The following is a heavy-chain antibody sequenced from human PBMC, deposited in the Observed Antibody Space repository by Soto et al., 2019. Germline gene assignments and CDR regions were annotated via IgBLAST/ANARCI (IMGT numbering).Heavy chain of an antibody. CDR2: INPNSGNI. CDR3: ARGRASGSYYLLDY. D-gene: IGHD3-10*01. CDR1: GDTFTTYD. V-gene: IGHV1-8*01. Sequence: QVQLVQSGAEVRKPGASVKVSCKASGDTFTTYDINWVRQATGHGLEWMGWINPNSGNIGYAQRFQGRVTMTRDTAIRTAYMEVSRLRSDETVVYYCARGRASGSYYLLDYWGQGTLVTVSS. J-gene: IGHJ4*02.